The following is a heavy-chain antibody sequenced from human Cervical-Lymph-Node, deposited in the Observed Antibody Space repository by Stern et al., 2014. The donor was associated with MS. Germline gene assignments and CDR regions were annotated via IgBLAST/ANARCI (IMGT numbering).Heavy chain of an antibody. D-gene: IGHD1-26*01. V-gene: IGHV3-48*01. Sequence: DQLVQSGGGLVQPGGSLRLSCAGSGFTFSSYTMNWVRQAPGKGLEWISYISTSATTIYYAASVKDRFTISRDNARDSLYLQMNSLRADDTAVYYCARGSVGATAWGQGTLVTVSS. J-gene: IGHJ5*02. CDR3: ARGSVGATA. CDR2: ISTSATTI. CDR1: GFTFSSYT.